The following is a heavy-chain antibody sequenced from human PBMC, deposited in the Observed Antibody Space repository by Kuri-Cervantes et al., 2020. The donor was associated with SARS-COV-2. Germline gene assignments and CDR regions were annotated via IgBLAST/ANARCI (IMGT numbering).Heavy chain of an antibody. D-gene: IGHD6-19*01. V-gene: IGHV3-53*01. J-gene: IGHJ3*02. Sequence: GESLKISCAASGFTFSDYYMSWVRQAPGKGLEWVSVIYSGGSTYYADSVKGRFTISRDNSKNTLYLQMNSLRAEDTAVYYCAREGRGSGWYIAAFDIWGQGTMVTVSS. CDR2: IYSGGST. CDR1: GFTFSDYY. CDR3: AREGRGSGWYIAAFDI.